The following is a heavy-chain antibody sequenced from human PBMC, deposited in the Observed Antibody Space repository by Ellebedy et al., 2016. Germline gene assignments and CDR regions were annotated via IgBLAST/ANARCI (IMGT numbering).Heavy chain of an antibody. CDR2: LSGSGPKT. Sequence: GGSLRLSXAASGFTFKTYAMSWVRQAPGEGLEWVSTLSGSGPKTYYADSVQGRFTISRDNSKGTLYLQMNSLRAEDTAVYYCAKHETDGDYDLELWGRGTLVTVSS. V-gene: IGHV3-23*01. CDR1: GFTFKTYA. D-gene: IGHD2-21*01. CDR3: AKHETDGDYDLEL. J-gene: IGHJ2*01.